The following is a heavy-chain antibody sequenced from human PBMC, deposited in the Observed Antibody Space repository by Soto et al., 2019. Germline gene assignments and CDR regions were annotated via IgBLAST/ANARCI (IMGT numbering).Heavy chain of an antibody. Sequence: QVQLQESGPGLVKPSETLSLTCTVSGGSISSYYWSWIRQPPGQGLEWIGYLYYSGRTNNNHSLKSRVTIYVDTSKNQFSLTLSSVTAADTAVYYCARGYCSSTSCQHNWFDPWGQGTLVTFSS. D-gene: IGHD2-2*01. CDR3: ARGYCSSTSCQHNWFDP. V-gene: IGHV4-59*01. J-gene: IGHJ5*02. CDR1: GGSISSYY. CDR2: LYYSGRT.